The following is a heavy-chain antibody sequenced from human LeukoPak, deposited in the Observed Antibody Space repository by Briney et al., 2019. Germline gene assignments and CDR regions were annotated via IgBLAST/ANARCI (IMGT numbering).Heavy chain of an antibody. J-gene: IGHJ4*02. D-gene: IGHD3-3*01. V-gene: IGHV1-18*01. CDR1: GYTFTSYG. CDR2: ISAYNGNT. CDR3: ATFKLTIFGVVITKPFDY. Sequence: ASVKVSCKASGYTFTSYGISWVRQAPGQGLEWMGWISAYNGNTNYAQKLQGRVTMTEDTSTDTAYMELSSLRSEDTAVYYCATFKLTIFGVVITKPFDYWGQGTLVTVSS.